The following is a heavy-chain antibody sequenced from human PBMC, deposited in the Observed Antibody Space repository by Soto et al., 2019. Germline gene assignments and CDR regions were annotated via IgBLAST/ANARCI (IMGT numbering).Heavy chain of an antibody. V-gene: IGHV1-2*02. D-gene: IGHD3-10*01. CDR3: ARAVHTMIQGVRFRVDQ. CDR1: GYTFAAYY. CDR2: INPNGGGT. Sequence: GASVKVSCKASGYTFAAYYIHWVRQAPGQGLEWMGWINPNGGGTKYAQKLQGRVTMTRDTSINTAYMELTRLTSDDTAVYYCARAVHTMIQGVRFRVDQWGQGTLVTVSS. J-gene: IGHJ4*02.